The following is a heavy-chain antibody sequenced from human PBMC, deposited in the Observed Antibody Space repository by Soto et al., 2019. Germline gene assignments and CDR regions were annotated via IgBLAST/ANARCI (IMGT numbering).Heavy chain of an antibody. Sequence: TGGSLRLSCAAAGFTFSSYGIHWGRQAPGKGLEWVAVIWYDGSNKYYADSVKGRFTISRDNSKNTLYLQMNSLRAEDTAVYYCARDTRRHSGYSSRKYYYYGMDVWGQGTTVTVSS. V-gene: IGHV3-33*01. D-gene: IGHD6-13*01. J-gene: IGHJ6*02. CDR2: IWYDGSNK. CDR1: GFTFSSYG. CDR3: ARDTRRHSGYSSRKYYYYGMDV.